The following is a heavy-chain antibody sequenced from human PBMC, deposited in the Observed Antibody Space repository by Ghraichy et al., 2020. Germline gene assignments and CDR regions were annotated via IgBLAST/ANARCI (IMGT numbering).Heavy chain of an antibody. D-gene: IGHD6-13*01. Sequence: GSLRLSCAASGFTVRSQYMSWGRQAPGEGLEWGSLIYSGGSTDYADSVKGRFTISRDDSKNTLYLLMNSLRAEDTAVYYCARGRPGGYLDYWGQGTLVTVSS. CDR3: ARGRPGGYLDY. J-gene: IGHJ4*02. V-gene: IGHV3-66*01. CDR1: GFTVRSQY. CDR2: IYSGGST.